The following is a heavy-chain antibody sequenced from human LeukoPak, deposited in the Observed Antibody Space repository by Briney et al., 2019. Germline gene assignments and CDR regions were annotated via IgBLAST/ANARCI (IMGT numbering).Heavy chain of an antibody. CDR1: GGSLSFYY. CDR3: ARLRAWYYYGSGSYLFDY. D-gene: IGHD3-10*01. J-gene: IGHJ4*02. Sequence: SETLSLTCGVSGGSLSFYYWSWIRQSPGKGLEWIAEISQNGDSNYNMSLKSRVTISLDKSKNQVSLKLNSVTAADTAVYYCARLRAWYYYGSGSYLFDYWGQGTLVTVSS. V-gene: IGHV4-34*01. CDR2: ISQNGDS.